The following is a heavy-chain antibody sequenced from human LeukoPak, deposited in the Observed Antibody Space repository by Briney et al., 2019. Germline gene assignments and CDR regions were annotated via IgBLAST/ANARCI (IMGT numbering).Heavy chain of an antibody. D-gene: IGHD3-10*01. CDR3: ARYGSGSYYSYYYYYMDV. J-gene: IGHJ6*03. Sequence: ASVKVSCKASGYTFTSYGISWVRQAPGQGLEWMGWISAYNGNTNYAQKLQGRVTMTTGTSTSTAYMELRSLRSDDTAVYYCARYGSGSYYSYYYYYMDVWGKGTTVTVSS. CDR1: GYTFTSYG. CDR2: ISAYNGNT. V-gene: IGHV1-18*01.